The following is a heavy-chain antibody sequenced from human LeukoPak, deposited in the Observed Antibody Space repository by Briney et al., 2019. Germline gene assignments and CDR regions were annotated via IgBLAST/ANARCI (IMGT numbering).Heavy chain of an antibody. Sequence: GGSLRLSCAASGFKFSSYSMNWVRQAPGKGLEWVSCISTSSSYIYYADSVKGRFTISRVNAKNSLYLQMNSLRAEDTAVYYCARDWGNSGYDPVFDYWGQGTLVTVSS. V-gene: IGHV3-21*01. D-gene: IGHD5-12*01. CDR1: GFKFSSYS. CDR2: ISTSSSYI. J-gene: IGHJ4*02. CDR3: ARDWGNSGYDPVFDY.